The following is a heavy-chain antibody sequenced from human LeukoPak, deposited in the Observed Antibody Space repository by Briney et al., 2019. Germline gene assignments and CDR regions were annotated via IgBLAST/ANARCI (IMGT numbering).Heavy chain of an antibody. J-gene: IGHJ3*02. V-gene: IGHV4-4*02. CDR3: ARTYGDYERAFDI. CDR1: GGSISSSNW. Sequence: MPSGTLSLTCAVSGGSISSSNWWSWVRQPPGKGLEWIGEIYHSGSTNYNPSLKSRVTISVDKSKNQFSLKLSSVTAADTAVYYCARTYGDYERAFDIWGQGTMVTVSS. CDR2: IYHSGST. D-gene: IGHD4-17*01.